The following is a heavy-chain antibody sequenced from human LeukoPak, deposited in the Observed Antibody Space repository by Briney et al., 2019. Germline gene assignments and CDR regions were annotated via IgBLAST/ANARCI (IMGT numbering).Heavy chain of an antibody. CDR3: ARDPYSGGYWNYYYYYMDV. J-gene: IGHJ6*03. Sequence: GGSLRLSCAASGFTFSSYNMNWVRQAPGKWLEWVSSITSSSSYIYYADSVKGRFTISRDNAKNSLFLQMNSLTAEDTAVYYCARDPYSGGYWNYYYYYMDVWGKGTTVTISS. CDR1: GFTFSSYN. D-gene: IGHD1-26*01. V-gene: IGHV3-21*01. CDR2: ITSSSSYI.